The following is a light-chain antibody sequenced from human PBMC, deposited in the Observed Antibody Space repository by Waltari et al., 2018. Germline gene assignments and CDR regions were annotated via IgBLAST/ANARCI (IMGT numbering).Light chain of an antibody. CDR2: KSF. V-gene: IGKV1-5*03. J-gene: IGKJ2*01. CDR1: QSISNY. CDR3: QQYYLAPYT. Sequence: DIQMTQSPSTLSASVGDRVTITCRASQSISNYLAWYQHKPGTAPKVLIYKSFSLQSGVPSSFSCSGSETAFSLTISSLQPDDFSTYYCQQYYLAPYTFGRGT.